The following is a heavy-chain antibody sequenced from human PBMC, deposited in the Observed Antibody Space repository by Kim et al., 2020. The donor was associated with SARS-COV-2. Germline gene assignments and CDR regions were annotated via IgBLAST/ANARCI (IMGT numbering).Heavy chain of an antibody. CDR1: GFTFSSYG. Sequence: GGSLRLSCAASGFTFSSYGMHWVRQAPGKGLEWVAVISYDGSNKYYADSVKGRFTISRDNSKNTLYLQMNSLRAEDTAVYYCAKDAWGQLLYGPFDYWGQGTLVTVSS. D-gene: IGHD2-2*02. J-gene: IGHJ4*02. CDR2: ISYDGSNK. CDR3: AKDAWGQLLYGPFDY. V-gene: IGHV3-30*18.